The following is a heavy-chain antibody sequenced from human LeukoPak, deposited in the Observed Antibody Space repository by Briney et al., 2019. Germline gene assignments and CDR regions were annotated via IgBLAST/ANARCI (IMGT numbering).Heavy chain of an antibody. J-gene: IGHJ4*02. D-gene: IGHD3-22*01. V-gene: IGHV1-24*01. CDR2: FDPEDGET. CDR3: AALDDYDSSGYPPG. Sequence: GASVKVSCKVSGYTLTKLSMHWVRQAPGKGLEWMGGFDPEDGETIYAQTFQGRVTMTEDTSTDTAYMELSSLRSEDTAVYYCAALDDYDSSGYPPGWGQGTLVTVSS. CDR1: GYTLTKLS.